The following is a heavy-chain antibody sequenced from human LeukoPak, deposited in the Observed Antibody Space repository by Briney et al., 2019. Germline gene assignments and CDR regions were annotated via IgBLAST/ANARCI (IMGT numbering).Heavy chain of an antibody. J-gene: IGHJ6*02. V-gene: IGHV3-15*01. CDR2: IKSKTDGGTT. CDR3: TTGPFDYYGSASYLANGMDV. Sequence: GGSLGLSCAASGLTFNNAWMSWVRQAPGKGLEWVGRIKSKTDGGTTDYSAPVKGRFTISRDDSKNTLYLQMNSLKTEDTAVYYCTTGPFDYYGSASYLANGMDVWGQGTTVTVSS. D-gene: IGHD3-10*01. CDR1: GLTFNNAW.